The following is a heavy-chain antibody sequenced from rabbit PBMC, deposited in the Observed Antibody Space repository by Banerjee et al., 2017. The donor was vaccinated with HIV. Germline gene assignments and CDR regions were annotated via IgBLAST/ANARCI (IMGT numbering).Heavy chain of an antibody. CDR3: ARGPYAAGGYAGLDL. Sequence: QEQLVESGGGLVQPEGSLTLTCKASGFDFSSSAMCWVRQAPGKGLEWIAYIYTDSSGSTYYASWAKGRFTISKTSSTTVTLQMTSLTAADTATYFCARGPYAAGGYAGLDLWGPGTLVTVS. CDR2: IYTDSSGST. D-gene: IGHD8-1*01. V-gene: IGHV1S45*01. CDR1: GFDFSSSA. J-gene: IGHJ4*01.